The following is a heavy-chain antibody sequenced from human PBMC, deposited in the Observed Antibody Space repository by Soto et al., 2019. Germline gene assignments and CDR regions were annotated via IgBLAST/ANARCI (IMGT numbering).Heavy chain of an antibody. D-gene: IGHD6-13*01. CDR1: GGSMRNYF. V-gene: IGHV4-59*01. CDR2: IHYSGTT. Sequence: SESLSLTCTASGGSMRNYFCTWIRQPPGKGLEWIGYIHYSGTTSFFPSYNPSLRSRVTISEDTSKNQFSLKLLSVTTADTAVYFCSAGEASSRNLAPYYLDFWGQGTLVTVSS. J-gene: IGHJ4*02. CDR3: SAGEASSRNLAPYYLDF.